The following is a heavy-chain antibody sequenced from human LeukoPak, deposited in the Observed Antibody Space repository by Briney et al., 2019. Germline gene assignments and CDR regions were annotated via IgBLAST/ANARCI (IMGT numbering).Heavy chain of an antibody. CDR3: AKEPEGIAVAGGYWFDP. D-gene: IGHD6-19*01. V-gene: IGHV3-7*03. CDR1: GFTFSSYW. CDR2: IKQDGSEK. J-gene: IGHJ5*02. Sequence: GGSLRLSCAASGFTFSSYWMSWVRQAPGKGLEWVANIKQDGSEKYYVDSVKGRFTISRDNAKNSLYLQMNSLRAEDTAVYYCAKEPEGIAVAGGYWFDPWGQGTLVTVSS.